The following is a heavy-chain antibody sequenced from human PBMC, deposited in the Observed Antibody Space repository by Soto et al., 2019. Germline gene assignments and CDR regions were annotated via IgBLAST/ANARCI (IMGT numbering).Heavy chain of an antibody. V-gene: IGHV3-64*01. Sequence: GGSLRLSCAASGFTFSSYAMHWVRQAPGKGLEYVSAISSNGGSTYYANSVKGRFTISRDNSKNTLYLQMGSLRAEDMAVYYCARGPMIVVFMGGLDVWGKGPRVTVSS. CDR2: ISSNGGST. CDR3: ARGPMIVVFMGGLDV. CDR1: GFTFSSYA. D-gene: IGHD3-22*01. J-gene: IGHJ6*04.